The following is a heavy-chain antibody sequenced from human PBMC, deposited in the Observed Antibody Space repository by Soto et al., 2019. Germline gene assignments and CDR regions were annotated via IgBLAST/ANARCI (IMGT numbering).Heavy chain of an antibody. V-gene: IGHV4-4*02. J-gene: IGHJ4*02. CDR3: GRKHYDDQRFEY. Sequence: QVQLQESGPGLVKPSGTLSLTCAVSGGSISSSNWWSWVRQSPGRGLEWIGEIYHSGSTNYNPSLQSRVSISVDKSKNQFSLKVTSVTAADTAVYYCGRKHYDDQRFEYWGQGTLVTVSS. CDR2: IYHSGST. D-gene: IGHD4-17*01. CDR1: GGSISSSNW.